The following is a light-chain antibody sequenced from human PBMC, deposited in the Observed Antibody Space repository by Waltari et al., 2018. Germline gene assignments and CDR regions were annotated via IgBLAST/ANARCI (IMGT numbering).Light chain of an antibody. CDR3: QTWDSNIFV. V-gene: IGLV3-1*01. Sequence: SFELTQPTSVSVPPGQPASLACSGHHLGSKWTSGYQQKAGLSPVLVIYADSARPSGVPGRFSAARSGDTVTLNISGTQDLDEADYYCQTWDSNIFVFGPGTKVTVL. CDR2: ADS. CDR1: HLGSKW. J-gene: IGLJ1*01.